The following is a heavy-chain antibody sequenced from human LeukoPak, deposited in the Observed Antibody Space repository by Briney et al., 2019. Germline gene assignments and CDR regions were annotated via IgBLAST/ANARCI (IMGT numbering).Heavy chain of an antibody. CDR1: GFTFSDYY. V-gene: IGHV3-11*01. CDR3: ARSYYYGSGSYDYYYGMDV. D-gene: IGHD3-10*01. J-gene: IGHJ6*02. CDR2: ISSSGSTI. Sequence: GGSLRLSCAASGFTFSDYYMSWIRQAPGKGLEWVPYISSSGSTIYYADSVKGRFIISRDNAKNSLYLQMSSLRAEDTAVYYCARSYYYGSGSYDYYYGMDVWGQGTTVTVSS.